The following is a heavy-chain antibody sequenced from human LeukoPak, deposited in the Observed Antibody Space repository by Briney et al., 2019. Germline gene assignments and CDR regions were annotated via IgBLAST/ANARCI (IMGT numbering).Heavy chain of an antibody. V-gene: IGHV3-33*06. CDR1: GFTFSSYG. CDR3: AKDRSVAGMKGFQH. J-gene: IGHJ1*01. D-gene: IGHD2-21*01. CDR2: ILSDGSKE. Sequence: GGSLRLSCAASGFTFSSYGMHWVRQAPGKGLEWVAVILSDGSKEFYTDSVKGRFTISRDNSKNTLYLQMNSLRAEDTAVYYCAKDRSVAGMKGFQHWGQGTLVTVSS.